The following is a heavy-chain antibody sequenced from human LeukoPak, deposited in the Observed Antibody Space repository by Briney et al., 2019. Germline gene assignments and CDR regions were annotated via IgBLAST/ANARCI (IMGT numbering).Heavy chain of an antibody. CDR3: AKGLSIAARPPLGY. D-gene: IGHD6-6*01. Sequence: GGSLRLSCAASGFTFSNYGVHWVRQAPGKGLEWVAFIRYDGSNKYYADSVKGRFTISRDNSKNTLYLQMNSLRAEDTAVYYCAKGLSIAARPPLGYWGQGTLVTVSS. CDR1: GFTFSNYG. CDR2: IRYDGSNK. V-gene: IGHV3-30*02. J-gene: IGHJ4*02.